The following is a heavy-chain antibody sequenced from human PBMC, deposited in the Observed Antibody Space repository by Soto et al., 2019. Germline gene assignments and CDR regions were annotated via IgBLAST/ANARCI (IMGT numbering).Heavy chain of an antibody. CDR1: GGSISSYY. CDR3: ARAPRGNYGYPSYFDY. Sequence: PSETLSLTCTVSGGSISSYYWTWIRQPPGKGLELIGYIYNSGSTKYNPSLKSRVTISVDTSKNQFSLKLSSVTAADTAVYYCARAPRGNYGYPSYFDYWGQGTLVTVS. V-gene: IGHV4-59*01. J-gene: IGHJ4*02. D-gene: IGHD3-10*01. CDR2: IYNSGST.